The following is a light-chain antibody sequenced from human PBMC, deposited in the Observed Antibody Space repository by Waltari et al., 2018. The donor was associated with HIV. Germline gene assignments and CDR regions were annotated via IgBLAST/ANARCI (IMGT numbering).Light chain of an antibody. V-gene: IGLV2-8*01. CDR2: EVN. J-gene: IGLJ1*01. CDR3: SSYVGNNIYV. CDR1: SSDVGTYTY. Sequence: QSALPQPPSASGSPGQSVTLSCIGTSSDVGTYTYVHWYQHHPGRAPKLMLFEVNQRASGVPDRFSASRSGNTAYLTVSGLQPEDEADYYCSSYVGNNIYVFGTGTKVTVL.